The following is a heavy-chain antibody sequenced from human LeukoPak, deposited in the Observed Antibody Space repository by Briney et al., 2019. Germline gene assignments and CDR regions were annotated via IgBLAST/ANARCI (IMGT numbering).Heavy chain of an antibody. CDR2: MKFNGNT. D-gene: IGHD2-21*02. Sequence: SETLSLTCTVSGDSIISSYWSWIRQPPGKGLEWVAYMKFNGNTDYNPPPKSGVTISSDTTKKQISQMLISVTTAETAVYYCARAPHRRCPSNDCYPIFDFWGQGSLVTVSS. J-gene: IGHJ4*02. V-gene: IGHV4-59*01. CDR3: ARAPHRRCPSNDCYPIFDF. CDR1: GDSIISSY.